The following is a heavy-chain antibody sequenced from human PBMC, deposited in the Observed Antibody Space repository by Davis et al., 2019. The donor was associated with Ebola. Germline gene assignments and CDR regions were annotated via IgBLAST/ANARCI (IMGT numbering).Heavy chain of an antibody. CDR2: IKSKTDGGTT. CDR3: TINSGPTWSAS. Sequence: GGSLRLSCAASGFTFSNAWMNWVRQAPGKGLEWVGRIKSKTDGGTTDYAAPVRGRFSISRDDSQSTLYLQINNLQTEDTAIYYCTINSGPTWSASWGQGTVVTVSS. J-gene: IGHJ5*01. CDR1: GFTFSNAW. V-gene: IGHV3-15*07.